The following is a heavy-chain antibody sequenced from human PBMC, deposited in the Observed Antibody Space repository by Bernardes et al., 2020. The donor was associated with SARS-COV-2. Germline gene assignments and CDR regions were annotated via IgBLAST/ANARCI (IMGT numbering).Heavy chain of an antibody. V-gene: IGHV3-23*01. J-gene: IGHJ4*02. D-gene: IGHD3-3*01. CDR1: GFTFSSYA. Sequence: GGSLRLSCAASGFTFSSYAMSWVRQAPGKGLEWVSAISGSGGSTYYADSVKGRFTISRDNSKNTLYLQMNSLRAEDTAVYYCAKEDYLFHDFWSGYSSNPDYWGQGTLVTVSS. CDR2: ISGSGGST. CDR3: AKEDYLFHDFWSGYSSNPDY.